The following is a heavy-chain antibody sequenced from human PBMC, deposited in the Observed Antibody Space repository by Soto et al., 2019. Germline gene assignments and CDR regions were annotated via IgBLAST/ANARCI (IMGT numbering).Heavy chain of an antibody. Sequence: EVQLLESGGGLVQPGGSLRLSCAASKFTFTTSPMAWVRQAPGKGLEWVSTIGSSGTITYYADPVKGRFTISRDNSKNTLDLQMNSLRDEDTAVYYCATIGGNSYDNSGYTRYFDAWGQGTLVTVSS. V-gene: IGHV3-23*01. J-gene: IGHJ4*02. CDR1: KFTFTTSP. CDR2: IGSSGTIT. CDR3: ATIGGNSYDNSGYTRYFDA. D-gene: IGHD3-22*01.